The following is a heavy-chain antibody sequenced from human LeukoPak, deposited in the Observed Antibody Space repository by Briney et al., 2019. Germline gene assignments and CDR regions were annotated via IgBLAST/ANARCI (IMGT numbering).Heavy chain of an antibody. CDR2: IYTSGST. J-gene: IGHJ6*03. D-gene: IGHD2-2*01. CDR3: ARDNIVVVPAAISLYYYYHYMDV. V-gene: IGHV4-4*07. Sequence: PSETLSLTCTVSGGPISSYYWSWIRQPAGKGLEWIGRIYTSGSTNYNPSLKSRVTMSVDTSKNQFSLKLSSVTAADTAVYYCARDNIVVVPAAISLYYYYHYMDVWGKGTTVTVSS. CDR1: GGPISSYY.